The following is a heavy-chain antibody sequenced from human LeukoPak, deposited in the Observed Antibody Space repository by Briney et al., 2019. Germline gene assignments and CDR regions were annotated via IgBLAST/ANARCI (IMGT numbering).Heavy chain of an antibody. CDR2: INSDGSST. Sequence: GGSLRLSCAASGFTFSNYWMHWVRQAPGKGLMWVSRINSDGSSTSYADSVKGRFTVSRDNAKNTLYLQMNSLRAEDTAVYYCARLLECTSTSCYEGWFDPWGQGTLVTVSS. J-gene: IGHJ5*02. D-gene: IGHD2-2*01. V-gene: IGHV3-74*01. CDR3: ARLLECTSTSCYEGWFDP. CDR1: GFTFSNYW.